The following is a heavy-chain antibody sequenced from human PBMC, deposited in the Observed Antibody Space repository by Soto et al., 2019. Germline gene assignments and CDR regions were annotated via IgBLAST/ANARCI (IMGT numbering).Heavy chain of an antibody. D-gene: IGHD2-21*02. CDR1: GFSFPNYP. CDR3: PRGWGQLWANLDH. Sequence: QVQLVESGGGVVQPGRSLRLSCVASGFSFPNYPMHWVRQAPGKGLVWVAEILYDGREQYYAVSVTGLFNVSSHNSKNTLYLEMNSLRPEDTAVFYCPRGWGQLWANLDHLGQGTLVTVSS. V-gene: IGHV3-30*04. J-gene: IGHJ4*02. CDR2: ILYDGREQ.